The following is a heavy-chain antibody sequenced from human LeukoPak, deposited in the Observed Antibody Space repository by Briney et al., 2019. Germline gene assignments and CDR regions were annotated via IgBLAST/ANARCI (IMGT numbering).Heavy chain of an antibody. CDR2: ISYDGSNK. J-gene: IGHJ6*02. Sequence: GGSLRLSCAASGFTFSSYAMHWVRQAPGKGLEWVAVISYDGSNKYYADSVKGRFTISRDNSKNTVSLQMDSLRADDTAKYHCVKGILGATYGLHVWGQGTTVIVSS. CDR1: GFTFSSYA. V-gene: IGHV3-30-3*01. CDR3: VKGILGATYGLHV. D-gene: IGHD1-26*01.